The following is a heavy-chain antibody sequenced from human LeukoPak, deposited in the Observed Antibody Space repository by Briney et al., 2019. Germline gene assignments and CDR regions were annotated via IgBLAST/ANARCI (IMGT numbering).Heavy chain of an antibody. V-gene: IGHV1-46*01. D-gene: IGHD2-15*01. Sequence: ASVKVSCKASGYAFTRHYMHWVRQAPGQGLEWMGLINPSGSSTIYAQKFQGRVTMTRDMSTSTDYMELSSLRSEDTAVYYCARPYCSGGSCHDYFDYWGQGTLVTVSS. CDR3: ARPYCSGGSCHDYFDY. CDR2: INPSGSST. CDR1: GYAFTRHY. J-gene: IGHJ4*02.